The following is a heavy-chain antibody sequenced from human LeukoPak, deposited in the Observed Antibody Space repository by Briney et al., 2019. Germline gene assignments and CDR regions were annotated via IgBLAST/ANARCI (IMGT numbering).Heavy chain of an antibody. J-gene: IGHJ4*02. CDR3: ARDLGGSGSYPY. CDR2: INGDGSST. D-gene: IGHD3-10*01. Sequence: GGSLRLSCAASGFTFSSYWMHWVRQAPGKGLVWVSRINGDGSSTSYADSVKGRFTISRDNAKNTLYLQMNSLRAEDTAVYYCARDLGGSGSYPYWGQGTLVTVSS. CDR1: GFTFSSYW. V-gene: IGHV3-74*01.